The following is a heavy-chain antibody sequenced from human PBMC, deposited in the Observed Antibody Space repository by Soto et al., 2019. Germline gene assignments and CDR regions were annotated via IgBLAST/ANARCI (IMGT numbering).Heavy chain of an antibody. D-gene: IGHD4-17*01. Sequence: ASVQVSCKASGYTFTSYDINWVRQAPGQGLEWMGWMNPNSGNTGYAQKFQGRVTMTRNTSISTAYMELSSLRSEDTAVYSCARVDLGGGDDCGDYLYWYFDLWGRGTLVTVSS. CDR1: GYTFTSYD. CDR3: ARVDLGGGDDCGDYLYWYFDL. CDR2: MNPNSGNT. V-gene: IGHV1-8*01. J-gene: IGHJ2*01.